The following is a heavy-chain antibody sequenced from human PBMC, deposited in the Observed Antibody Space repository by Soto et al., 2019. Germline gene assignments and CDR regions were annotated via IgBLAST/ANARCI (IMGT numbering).Heavy chain of an antibody. V-gene: IGHV3-74*01. J-gene: IGHJ4*02. CDR2: INSDGSST. D-gene: IGHD2-15*01. CDR3: ASVYCSGGSCYPLDY. Sequence: EVQLVESGGGLVQPGGSLRLSCAASGFTFSSYWMHWVRQAPGKGLVWVSRINSDGSSTSYADSVKGRFTISRDNAKNTLYLQMKSLRAEDTAVYYCASVYCSGGSCYPLDYWGQGTLVTVSS. CDR1: GFTFSSYW.